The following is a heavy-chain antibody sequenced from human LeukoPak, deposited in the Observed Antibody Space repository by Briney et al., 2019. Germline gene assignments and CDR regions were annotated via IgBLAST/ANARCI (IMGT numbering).Heavy chain of an antibody. J-gene: IGHJ4*02. D-gene: IGHD5-18*01. Sequence: GGSLRLSCAASGFTFSSYAMHWVRQAPGKGLEWVAVISYDGSNKYYADSVKGRFTISRDNSKNTLYLQMNSLRTEDTAVYYCATDTAPDYWGQGTLVTVSS. CDR1: GFTFSSYA. CDR2: ISYDGSNK. CDR3: ATDTAPDY. V-gene: IGHV3-30*04.